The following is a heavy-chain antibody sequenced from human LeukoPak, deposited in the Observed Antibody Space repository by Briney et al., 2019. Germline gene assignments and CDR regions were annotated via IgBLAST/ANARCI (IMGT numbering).Heavy chain of an antibody. D-gene: IGHD3-9*01. V-gene: IGHV1-69*05. CDR1: GGTFSSYA. CDR3: ASQRERLTGYIRDDY. CDR2: IIPIFGTA. Sequence: SVKVSCKSSGGTFSSYAISWVRQPPGQGLDWMGGIIPIFGTANYAQKFQGRVTITTDEYTSTAYMELSSLRSEDTAVYYCASQRERLTGYIRDDYWGQGTLVTVSS. J-gene: IGHJ4*02.